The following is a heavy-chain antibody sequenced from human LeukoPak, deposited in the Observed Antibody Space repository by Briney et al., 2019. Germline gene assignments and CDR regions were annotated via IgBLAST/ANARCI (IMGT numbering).Heavy chain of an antibody. V-gene: IGHV3-21*01. CDR3: ARVGYSSGWNTYYFDY. J-gene: IGHJ4*02. D-gene: IGHD6-19*01. Sequence: GGSLRLSCAASGFTFSSYSMNWVRQAPGKGLEWVSSISSSSSYIYYADSVKGRFIISRANAKHSLSLQMNSLRAEDTAVYYCARVGYSSGWNTYYFDYWGQGTLVTVSS. CDR1: GFTFSSYS. CDR2: ISSSSSYI.